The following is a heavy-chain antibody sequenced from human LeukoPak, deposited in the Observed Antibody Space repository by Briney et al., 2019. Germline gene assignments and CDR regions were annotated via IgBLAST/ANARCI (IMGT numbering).Heavy chain of an antibody. V-gene: IGHV3-30*02. CDR1: GFTFSSYG. D-gene: IGHD6-6*01. J-gene: IGHJ4*02. Sequence: GGSLRLSCAASGFTFSSYGMHWVRQAPGKGLEWVAFIRYDGSNKYYADSVKGRFTISRDNSKNTLYLQMNSLRAEDTAVYYCAKDIDSSSFQGYWGQGTLVTVSS. CDR3: AKDIDSSSFQGY. CDR2: IRYDGSNK.